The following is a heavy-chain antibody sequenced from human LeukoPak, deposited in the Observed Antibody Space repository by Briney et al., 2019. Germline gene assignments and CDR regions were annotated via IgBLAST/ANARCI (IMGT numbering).Heavy chain of an antibody. V-gene: IGHV3-23*05. CDR2: ISSSVSRT. D-gene: IGHD5-24*01. J-gene: IGHJ4*02. Sequence: GGSLKLSCAASGFTLSGSDMSWVRQAPGGGLQWVSSISSSVSRTFYADSVKGRFTISRDNSKNTLYLQMNNLRAEDTAVYYCARERSNFEYWGQGTLVTVSS. CDR1: GFTLSGSD. CDR3: ARERSNFEY.